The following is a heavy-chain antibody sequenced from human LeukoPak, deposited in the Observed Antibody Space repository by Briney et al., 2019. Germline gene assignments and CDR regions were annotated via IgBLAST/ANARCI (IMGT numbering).Heavy chain of an antibody. Sequence: GGSLTLSCAASGFTFSSFAISRVRQAPGEGLEWVSVISGSGRTTYYGDSVKGRFNISRDNSKNTLYLQMSSLRAEDTAVYYCAKDQAGAPDYWGQGTLVTVSS. CDR1: GFTFSSFA. CDR3: AKDQAGAPDY. CDR2: ISGSGRTT. J-gene: IGHJ4*02. V-gene: IGHV3-23*01.